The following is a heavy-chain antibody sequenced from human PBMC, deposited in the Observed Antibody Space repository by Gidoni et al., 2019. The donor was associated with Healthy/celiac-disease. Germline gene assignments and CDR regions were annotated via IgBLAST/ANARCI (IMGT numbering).Heavy chain of an antibody. CDR1: GFPFSSYS. CDR2: ISSSSSTI. J-gene: IGHJ5*02. CDR3: ARLVPADDNWFDP. V-gene: IGHV3-48*02. Sequence: EVQLVESGGGLVQPGGSLRLSCPASGFPFSSYSMNRVRQAPGKGLEWVSYISSSSSTIYYADSVKGRFTISRDNAKNALYLQMNSLRDEETAVYYGARLVPADDNWFDPWGQGTLVTVSS. D-gene: IGHD2-2*01.